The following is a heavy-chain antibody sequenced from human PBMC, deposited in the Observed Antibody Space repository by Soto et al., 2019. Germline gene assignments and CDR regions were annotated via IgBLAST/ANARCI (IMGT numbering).Heavy chain of an antibody. V-gene: IGHV3-66*01. Sequence: EVQLVESGGGLVKPGGSLRLSCAASGFTFSSYSMNWVRQAPGKGLEWVSIINTGGNTHYADSVKGRFTISRDNSKNTVYLLMTRLRAEDTAVYYCTRDRGFDMWGQGTTVNVSS. CDR1: GFTFSSYS. J-gene: IGHJ3*02. CDR3: TRDRGFDM. CDR2: INTGGNT.